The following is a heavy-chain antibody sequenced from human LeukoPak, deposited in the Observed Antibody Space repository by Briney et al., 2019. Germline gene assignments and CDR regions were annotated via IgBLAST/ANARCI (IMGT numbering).Heavy chain of an antibody. D-gene: IGHD4-17*01. V-gene: IGHV3-30*04. CDR1: GFTFSSYP. CDR2: ISYDGSDK. J-gene: IGHJ4*02. CDR3: ARDRDTVTYFDY. Sequence: GRSLRLSCAASGFTFSSYPMHWVRQAPGKGLEWVAVISYDGSDKHYADSVKGRFTISRDNSKNTLYLQMNSLRAEDTAVYYCARDRDTVTYFDYWGQGTLVTVSS.